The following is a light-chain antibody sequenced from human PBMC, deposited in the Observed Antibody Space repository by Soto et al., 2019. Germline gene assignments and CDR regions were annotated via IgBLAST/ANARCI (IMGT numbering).Light chain of an antibody. CDR3: QQYCDSPLT. J-gene: IGKJ4*01. CDR2: GAS. V-gene: IGKV3-20*01. CDR1: QTVRTNY. Sequence: EIVLTQSPGTLSLSPGERATLSCRASQTVRTNYLAWFQHKPGQAPRLLIYGASSRATGIPDRFSGSGSGTEFTLTINRLEHEDFAVYFCQQYCDSPLTFGGGTKVEIK.